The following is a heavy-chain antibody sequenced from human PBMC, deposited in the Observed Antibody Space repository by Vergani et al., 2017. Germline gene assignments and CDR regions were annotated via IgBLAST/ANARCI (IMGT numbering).Heavy chain of an antibody. V-gene: IGHV3-33*06. D-gene: IGHD3-10*01. CDR3: AKDPNYYGSGSYGLGFDY. CDR1: GFTFSSYG. J-gene: IGHJ4*02. Sequence: QVQLVESGGGVVQPGRSLRLSCAASGFTFSSYGMHWVRQAPGKGLEWVAVIWYDGSNKYYADSVKGRFTISRDNSKNTLYLQMNSLRAEDTAVYYCAKDPNYYGSGSYGLGFDYWGQGTLVTVSS. CDR2: IWYDGSNK.